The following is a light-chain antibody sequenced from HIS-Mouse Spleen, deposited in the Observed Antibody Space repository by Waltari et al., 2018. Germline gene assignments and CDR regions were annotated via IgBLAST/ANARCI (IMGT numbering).Light chain of an antibody. CDR1: ALPKKY. CDR3: YSTDSSGNHRV. J-gene: IGLJ2*01. CDR2: EDS. Sequence: SYELTQPPSVSVSPGQTARITCSGDALPKKYAYWYQQKSGQAPVLVIYEDSQRTSGIPGRFAGASSGTMATLTISGAKVEDEADYYCYSTDSSGNHRVFGGGTKLTVL. V-gene: IGLV3-10*01.